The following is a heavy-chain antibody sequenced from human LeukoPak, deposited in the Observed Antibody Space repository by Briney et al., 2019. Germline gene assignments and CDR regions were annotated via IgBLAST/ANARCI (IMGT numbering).Heavy chain of an antibody. V-gene: IGHV3-23*01. J-gene: IGHJ4*02. CDR3: AKRADIVVVPAALGDY. D-gene: IGHD2-2*01. CDR2: ISGSGGSI. CDR1: GFTFSSYA. Sequence: GGSLRLSCAASGFTFSSYAMSWVRQAPGKGLEWVSAISGSGGSIYYADSVKGRFTISRDNSKNTLYLQMNSLRAEDTAVYYCAKRADIVVVPAALGDYWGQGTLVTVSS.